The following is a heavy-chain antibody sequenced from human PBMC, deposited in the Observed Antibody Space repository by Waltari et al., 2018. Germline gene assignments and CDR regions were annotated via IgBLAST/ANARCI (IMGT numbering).Heavy chain of an antibody. CDR1: GFIFEELA. D-gene: IGHD3-3*01. CDR3: VRDAFGNTIGGVFDY. CDR2: ISWNSNNI. V-gene: IGHV3-9*01. J-gene: IGHJ4*02. Sequence: VQLVESGGGLVQPGKALRRSCVASGFIFEELAMHWVRQVPGKGLEWLSGISWNSNNIVYADSVKGRFTISRDNAENSLYLLMNNLRSDDTALYYCVRDAFGNTIGGVFDYWGQGTLLTVSS.